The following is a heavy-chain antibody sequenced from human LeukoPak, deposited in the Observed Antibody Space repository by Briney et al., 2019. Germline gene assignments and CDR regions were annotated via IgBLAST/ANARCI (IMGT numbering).Heavy chain of an antibody. V-gene: IGHV3-23*01. CDR3: AKREIAAAGTVDY. D-gene: IGHD6-13*01. CDR2: ISGSGGST. Sequence: GGALRLSFAAPGFTFCSYAMSWVRQAPGEGLEWVSAISGSGGSTYYADSVKGRFTISRDNSKNTLYLQMNSLRAEDTAVYYCAKREIAAAGTVDYWGQGTLVTVSS. J-gene: IGHJ4*02. CDR1: GFTFCSYA.